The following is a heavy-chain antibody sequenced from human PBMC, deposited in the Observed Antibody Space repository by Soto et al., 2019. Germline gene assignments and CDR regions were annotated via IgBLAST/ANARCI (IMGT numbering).Heavy chain of an antibody. CDR1: GFTFSSYA. CDR3: ARVDCSGGSCYLGSGTVSDY. Sequence: QVQLVESGGGVVQPGRSLRLSCAASGFTFSSYAMHWVRQAPGKGLEWVAVISYDGSNKYYADSVKGRFTISRDNSKNTLYLQMNSLRAEDTAVYYCARVDCSGGSCYLGSGTVSDYWGQGTLVTVSS. CDR2: ISYDGSNK. V-gene: IGHV3-30-3*01. D-gene: IGHD2-15*01. J-gene: IGHJ4*02.